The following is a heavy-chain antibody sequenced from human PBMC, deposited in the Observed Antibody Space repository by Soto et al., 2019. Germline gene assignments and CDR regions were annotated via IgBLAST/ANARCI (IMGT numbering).Heavy chain of an antibody. CDR2: ISGGGDST. V-gene: IGHV3-23*01. CDR3: AKRSLTPAAMKSPFDY. CDR1: GFTFSNYA. J-gene: IGHJ4*02. D-gene: IGHD2-2*01. Sequence: DVQLLESGGGLVQPGGPLRLSCAASGFTFSNYAMSWVRQAPGKGLEWVSTISGGGDSTYYADSVKGRFTISRDNSKNTLYLQVNSLRAEDTAAYYCAKRSLTPAAMKSPFDYWGQGTLVTVSS.